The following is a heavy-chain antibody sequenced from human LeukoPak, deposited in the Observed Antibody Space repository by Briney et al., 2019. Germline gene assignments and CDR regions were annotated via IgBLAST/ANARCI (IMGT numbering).Heavy chain of an antibody. CDR1: GGSISSGGYS. V-gene: IGHV4-31*03. J-gene: IGHJ5*02. CDR2: IYYSGST. D-gene: IGHD4-17*01. Sequence: SETLSLTRTVSGGSISSGGYSWSWIRQHPGKGLEWIGYIYYSGSTYYNPSLKSRVTISVDTSKNQFSLKLSSVTAADTAVYYCARAYDWFDPWGQGTLVTVSS. CDR3: ARAYDWFDP.